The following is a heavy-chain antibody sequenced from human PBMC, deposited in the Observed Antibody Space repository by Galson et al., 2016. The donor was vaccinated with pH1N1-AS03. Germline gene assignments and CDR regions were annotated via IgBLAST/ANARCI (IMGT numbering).Heavy chain of an antibody. CDR2: ISHDGGNT. V-gene: IGHV3-30*01. Sequence: SLRLSCAASGFTFRSYAMHWVRQAPGKGLEWVALISHDGGNTKYGESLKGRFTVSRDNSKNTMFLQMNSLRGEGTAVFYCARVSDLGGGPKTAVFDYWGQGTLVTVSS. D-gene: IGHD3-16*01. CDR1: GFTFRSYA. CDR3: ARVSDLGGGPKTAVFDY. J-gene: IGHJ4*02.